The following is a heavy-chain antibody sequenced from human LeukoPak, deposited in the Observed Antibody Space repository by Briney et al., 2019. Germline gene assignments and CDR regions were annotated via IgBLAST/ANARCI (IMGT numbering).Heavy chain of an antibody. D-gene: IGHD3-9*01. CDR2: IDSVRNT. J-gene: IGHJ4*02. CDR1: GFTFSTYA. Sequence: GGSLILSCAASGFTFSTYAMTWVRQAPGKGLEWVSTIDSVRNTHYADSVKGRFTISRDNSKNTVHLQMNSLRAEDTAVYYCAKRLSASDWFEVDYWGQGTLVTVSS. V-gene: IGHV3-23*01. CDR3: AKRLSASDWFEVDY.